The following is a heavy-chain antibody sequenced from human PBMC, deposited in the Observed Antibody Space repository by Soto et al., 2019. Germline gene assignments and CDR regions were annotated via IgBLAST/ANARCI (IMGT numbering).Heavy chain of an antibody. CDR3: AREKRSGNFGVVKGSGAFDI. Sequence: QVQLVESGGGVVQPGSSLRLSCAAYGFTFSSYGMHWVRQAPGKGLEWVAVIWYDGSNKYYADSVKGRFTISRDNSKNTLYLQMNSLRAEDTAVYYCAREKRSGNFGVVKGSGAFDIWGQGTMVTVSS. CDR1: GFTFSSYG. J-gene: IGHJ3*02. V-gene: IGHV3-33*01. D-gene: IGHD3-3*01. CDR2: IWYDGSNK.